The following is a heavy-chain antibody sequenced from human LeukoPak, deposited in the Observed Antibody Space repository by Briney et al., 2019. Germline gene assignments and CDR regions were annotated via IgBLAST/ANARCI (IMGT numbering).Heavy chain of an antibody. CDR3: ARSPTGYGSGWYRLVIDY. CDR2: ISSSSSYI. V-gene: IGHV3-21*01. D-gene: IGHD6-19*01. Sequence: GGSLRLSCAASGFTFSSYSMNWVRQAPGKGLEWVSSISSSSSYIYYADSVKGRFTISRDNAKNSLYLQMNSLRAGDTAVYYCARSPTGYGSGWYRLVIDYWGQGTLVTVSS. CDR1: GFTFSSYS. J-gene: IGHJ4*02.